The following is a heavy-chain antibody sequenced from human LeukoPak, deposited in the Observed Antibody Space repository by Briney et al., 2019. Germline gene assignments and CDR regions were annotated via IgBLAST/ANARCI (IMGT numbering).Heavy chain of an antibody. Sequence: GASVKVSCKASAYTFTAFYMHWVRQAPGQGLEWMGWINLKRGDTNSAQKFQGRVTMTRDTSISTAYMELSRLRSDDTAVYYCARGSYSVYGDYAPIDYWGQGTLVTVSS. J-gene: IGHJ4*02. CDR3: ARGSYSVYGDYAPIDY. CDR2: INLKRGDT. D-gene: IGHD4-17*01. CDR1: AYTFTAFY. V-gene: IGHV1-2*02.